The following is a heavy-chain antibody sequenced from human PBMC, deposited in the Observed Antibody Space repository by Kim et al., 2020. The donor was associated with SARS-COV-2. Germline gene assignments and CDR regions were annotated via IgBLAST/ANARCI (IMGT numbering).Heavy chain of an antibody. D-gene: IGHD6-13*01. CDR3: ARGKTAGLGY. V-gene: IGHV3-21*01. Sequence: GGSLRLSCAASVFTFSSYSMNWVRQAPGKGLEWVSSISSSSSYIYYADSVKGRFTISRDNAKNSLYLQMNSLRAEDTAVYYCARGKTAGLGYWGQGTLVTVSS. CDR1: VFTFSSYS. J-gene: IGHJ4*02. CDR2: ISSSSSYI.